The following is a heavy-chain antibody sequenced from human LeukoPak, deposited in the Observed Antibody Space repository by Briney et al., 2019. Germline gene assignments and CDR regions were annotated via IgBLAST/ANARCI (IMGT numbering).Heavy chain of an antibody. CDR3: ARETLYPTFDY. J-gene: IGHJ4*02. D-gene: IGHD2-8*01. V-gene: IGHV4-34*01. Sequence: SETLSLTCAVYGGSFSGYYWSWIRQPPGKGLESIGEINHSGSTNYNPSLKSRVTISVDTSKNQFSLKLSSVTAADTAVYYCARETLYPTFDYWGQGTLVTVSS. CDR2: INHSGST. CDR1: GGSFSGYY.